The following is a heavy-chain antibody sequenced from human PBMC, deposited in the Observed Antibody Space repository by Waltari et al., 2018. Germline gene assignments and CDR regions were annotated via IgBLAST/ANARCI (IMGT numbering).Heavy chain of an antibody. CDR2: IHPNSGAT. CDR3: AKSLGDTYGRYPMDY. Sequence: QVQLVQSGAEVKRPGASVKVSCKASGYTFTGNYIHWVRQAPGQGLEWMGWIHPNSGATDYAQKFQGRVTMTLDTSITTVYMELGWLGSEDTAVYYCAKSLGDTYGRYPMDYWGQGTLVTVSS. V-gene: IGHV1-2*02. D-gene: IGHD3-10*01. CDR1: GYTFTGNY. J-gene: IGHJ4*02.